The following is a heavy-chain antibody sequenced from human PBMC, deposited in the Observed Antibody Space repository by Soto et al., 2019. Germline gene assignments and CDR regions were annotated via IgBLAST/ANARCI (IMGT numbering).Heavy chain of an antibody. CDR1: GGTFSSYA. CDR2: IIPIFGTA. J-gene: IGHJ5*02. D-gene: IGHD3-10*01. Sequence: SVKVSCKASGGTFSSYAISWVRQAPGQGPEWMGGIIPIFGTANYAQKFQGRVTITADESTSTAYMELSSLRSEDTAVYYCARVWGYYGSGSYYIVQAFDPWGQGTLVTVSS. CDR3: ARVWGYYGSGSYYIVQAFDP. V-gene: IGHV1-69*13.